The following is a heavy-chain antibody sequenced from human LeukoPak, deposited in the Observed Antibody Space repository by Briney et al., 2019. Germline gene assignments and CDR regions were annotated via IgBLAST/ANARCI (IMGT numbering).Heavy chain of an antibody. J-gene: IGHJ4*02. Sequence: PGGSLRLSCEASGFTFSSYWMSWVGQAPGKGLEWVANIKQSGTETFLMDAVKGRFTVSRDNGKNTLYLQMNSLTIEDSAMYYCARKGDGRVDYWGQGTPVTVSS. CDR3: ARKGDGRVDY. V-gene: IGHV3-7*01. CDR1: GFTFSSYW. D-gene: IGHD1-26*01. CDR2: IKQSGTET.